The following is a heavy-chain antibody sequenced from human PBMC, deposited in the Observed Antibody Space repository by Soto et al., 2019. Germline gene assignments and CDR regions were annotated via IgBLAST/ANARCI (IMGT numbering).Heavy chain of an antibody. CDR3: ARDTPYDYVWGPFDP. J-gene: IGHJ5*02. CDR1: GFTFSSYA. D-gene: IGHD3-16*01. Sequence: QTGGSLRLSCAASGFTFSSYAMHWVRQAPGKGLEWVAVISYDGSNKYYADSVKGRFTISRDNSKNTLYLQMNSLRAEDTAVYYCARDTPYDYVWGPFDPWGQGTLVTVSS. CDR2: ISYDGSNK. V-gene: IGHV3-30-3*01.